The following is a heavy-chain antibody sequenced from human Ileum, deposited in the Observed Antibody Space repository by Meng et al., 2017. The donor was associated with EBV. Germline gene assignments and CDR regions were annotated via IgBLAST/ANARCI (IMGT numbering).Heavy chain of an antibody. CDR1: GYTFTSYA. CDR3: ASRPGIAVAGFDY. D-gene: IGHD6-19*01. J-gene: IGHJ4*02. CDR2: INTGNGET. Sequence: QVQIGQLGDGKKKPGAQVEVSCKASGYTFTSYAMNWVRQAPGQRLEWMGWINTGNGETKYSQKFQGRVTLTRDTSASTAYMELSSLRSEDTAVYYCASRPGIAVAGFDYWGQGTLVTVSS. V-gene: IGHV1-3*04.